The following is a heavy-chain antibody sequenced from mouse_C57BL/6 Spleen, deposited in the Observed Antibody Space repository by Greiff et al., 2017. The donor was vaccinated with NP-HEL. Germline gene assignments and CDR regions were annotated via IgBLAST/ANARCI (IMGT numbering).Heavy chain of an antibody. J-gene: IGHJ1*03. CDR3: ARSRLLRYFDV. D-gene: IGHD2-3*01. CDR2: INPNNGGT. V-gene: IGHV1-26*01. CDR1: GYTFTDYY. Sequence: VELQQSGPELVKPGASVKISCKASGYTFTDYYMNWVKQSHGKSLEWIGDINPNNGGTSYNQKFKGKATLTVDKSSSTAYMELRSLTSEDSAVYYCARSRLLRYFDVWGTGTTVTVSS.